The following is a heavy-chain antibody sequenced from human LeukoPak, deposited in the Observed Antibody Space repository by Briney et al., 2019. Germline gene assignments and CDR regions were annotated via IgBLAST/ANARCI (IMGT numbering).Heavy chain of an antibody. V-gene: IGHV4-30-2*01. CDR2: IYHSGST. CDR3: ARDLLGARQDYYYYMDV. D-gene: IGHD6-6*01. J-gene: IGHJ6*03. CDR1: TFGDYA. Sequence: TFGDYAMSWFRQAPGKGLEWIGYIYHSGSTYYNPSLKSRVTISVDRSKNQFSLKLSSVTAADTAVYYCARDLLGARQDYYYYMDVWGKGTTVTVSS.